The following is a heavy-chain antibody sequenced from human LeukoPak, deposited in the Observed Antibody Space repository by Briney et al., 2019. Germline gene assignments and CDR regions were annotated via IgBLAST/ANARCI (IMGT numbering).Heavy chain of an antibody. CDR1: GYTFTSYY. D-gene: IGHD3-10*01. CDR3: ARDPYGSGSYSGRAFDY. CDR2: INPSGGST. J-gene: IGHJ4*02. Sequence: ASVKVSCKASGYTFTSYYMHWVRQAPGQGLEWMGIINPSGGSTSYAQKFQGRVTMTRDTSTSTVYMELSSLRSEDTAVYYCARDPYGSGSYSGRAFDYWGQGALVTVSS. V-gene: IGHV1-46*01.